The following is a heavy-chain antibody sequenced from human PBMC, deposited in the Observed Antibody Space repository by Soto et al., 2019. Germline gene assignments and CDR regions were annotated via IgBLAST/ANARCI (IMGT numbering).Heavy chain of an antibody. J-gene: IGHJ3*02. CDR3: AREGAELERRIAFDI. CDR1: GGTFSSYA. V-gene: IGHV1-69*13. D-gene: IGHD1-1*01. Sequence: GASVKVSCKASGGTFSSYAISWVRQAPGQGLEWMGGIIPIFGTANYAQKFQGRVTITADESTSTAYMELSSLRSEDTAVYYCAREGAELERRIAFDIWGQGTMVTVSS. CDR2: IIPIFGTA.